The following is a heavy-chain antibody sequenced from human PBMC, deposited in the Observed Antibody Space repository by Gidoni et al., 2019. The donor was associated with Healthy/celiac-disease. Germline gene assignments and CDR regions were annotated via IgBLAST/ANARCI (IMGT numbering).Heavy chain of an antibody. D-gene: IGHD7-27*01. CDR3: AREDWGLDY. Sequence: QVQLVESGGGVVQPGRSLRLSCAASGFTFSSYAMHWVRQAPGKGLEWVAVISYDGSNKYYADSVKGRFTISRDNSKNTLYLQMNSLRAEDTAVYYCAREDWGLDYWGQGTLVTVSS. CDR2: ISYDGSNK. V-gene: IGHV3-30-3*01. CDR1: GFTFSSYA. J-gene: IGHJ4*02.